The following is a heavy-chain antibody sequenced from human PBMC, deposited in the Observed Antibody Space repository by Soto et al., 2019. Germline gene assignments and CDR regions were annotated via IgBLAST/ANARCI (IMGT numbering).Heavy chain of an antibody. D-gene: IGHD3-3*01. CDR2: INPNSGGT. CDR3: ARAFWSGYYNWFDP. J-gene: IGHJ5*02. Sequence: ASVKVSCKASGYTFTGYYMHWVRQAPGQGLEWMGWINPNSGGTNYAQKFQGWVTMTRDTSISTAYMELSRLRSDDTAVYYCARAFWSGYYNWFDPWGQGTLVTVSS. V-gene: IGHV1-2*04. CDR1: GYTFTGYY.